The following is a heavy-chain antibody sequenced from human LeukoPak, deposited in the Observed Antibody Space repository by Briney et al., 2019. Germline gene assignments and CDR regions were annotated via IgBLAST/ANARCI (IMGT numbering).Heavy chain of an antibody. D-gene: IGHD3-22*01. J-gene: IGHJ4*02. CDR2: SNPNSGGT. Sequence: GASVKVSCKASGYTFTGYYMHWVRQAPGQGVEWMGWSNPNSGGTNYAQKFKGRVTMTRDTSISKAYMELSGLRSDDTAVYYCVRHFRRSSGYYHYFDYWGQGTLVTVSS. CDR1: GYTFTGYY. CDR3: VRHFRRSSGYYHYFDY. V-gene: IGHV1-2*02.